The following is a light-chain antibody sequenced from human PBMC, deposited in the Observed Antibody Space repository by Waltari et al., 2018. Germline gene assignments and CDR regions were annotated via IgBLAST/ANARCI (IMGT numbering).Light chain of an antibody. CDR1: SSNIGENY. J-gene: IGLJ3*02. Sequence: QSVLTQAPSASGTPGQTITISCSGGSSNIGENYVSWYQHFPGAARKLLIVRYAHRPSGVPDRFSGSKAGTSASLAITGLRSEDEANYYCATWDDSLSAVVFGGGTKLTVL. CDR3: ATWDDSLSAVV. V-gene: IGLV1-47*01. CDR2: RYA.